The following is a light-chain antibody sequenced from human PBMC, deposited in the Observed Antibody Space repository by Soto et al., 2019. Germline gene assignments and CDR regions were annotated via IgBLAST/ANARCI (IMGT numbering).Light chain of an antibody. CDR1: QSLNSFY. Sequence: EIVLTQSPGTLSLSPGERATLSCRASQSLNSFYLAWYQQKPGQAPRLLIYGSSNSATGIPARFSGSGSGTDFTLTTSRLDPEDFAVYYCQQYDISPRTFGQGTKVEVK. J-gene: IGKJ1*01. CDR3: QQYDISPRT. V-gene: IGKV3-20*01. CDR2: GSS.